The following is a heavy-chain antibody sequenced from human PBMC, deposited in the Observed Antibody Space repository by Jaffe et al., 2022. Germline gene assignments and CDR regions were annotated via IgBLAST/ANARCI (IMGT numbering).Heavy chain of an antibody. V-gene: IGHV4-39*01. D-gene: IGHD5-12*01. Sequence: QLHLQESGPGLVKPSETLSLTCSVSGGAITSSNYYWGWIRQPPGKGLEWIGAMYYTGSTYYNPSLKSRVTISGDTSKNQFYLKVSSVTAADTAVYYCARREFTGYERPFDCWGQGTLVTVSS. CDR3: ARREFTGYERPFDC. J-gene: IGHJ4*02. CDR1: GGAITSSNYY. CDR2: MYYTGST.